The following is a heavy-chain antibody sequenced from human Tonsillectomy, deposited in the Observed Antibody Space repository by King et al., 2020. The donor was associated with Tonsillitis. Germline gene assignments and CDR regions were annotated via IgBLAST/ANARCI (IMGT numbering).Heavy chain of an antibody. J-gene: IGHJ4*02. CDR2: ISAYNGNT. CDR1: GYTFTSYG. Sequence: VQLVESGAEVKKPGASVKVSCKASGYTFTSYGISWVRQAPGQGHEWMGWISAYNGNTNYAQKLQGRVTMTTDTSTSTAYMELRSLRSDDTAVYFCARDPSYYGNYWEKGPSFDYWGQGTLVTVSS. V-gene: IGHV1-18*01. D-gene: IGHD4-11*01. CDR3: ARDPSYYGNYWEKGPSFDY.